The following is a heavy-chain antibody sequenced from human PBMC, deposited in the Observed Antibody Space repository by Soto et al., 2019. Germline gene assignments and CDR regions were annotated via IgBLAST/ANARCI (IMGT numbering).Heavy chain of an antibody. CDR1: GFSLSTSGVG. Sequence: QITLKESGPTLVKPTQTLTLTCTFSGFSLSTSGVGVGWIRQPPGKALEWLALIYWDDDKRYSPSLKSRLTTPKDTAKNQVVLTMTNMDPVDTATYYCAHRRSSYYGSGATNWFDPWGQGTLVTVSS. CDR2: IYWDDDK. V-gene: IGHV2-5*02. J-gene: IGHJ5*02. D-gene: IGHD3-10*01. CDR3: AHRRSSYYGSGATNWFDP.